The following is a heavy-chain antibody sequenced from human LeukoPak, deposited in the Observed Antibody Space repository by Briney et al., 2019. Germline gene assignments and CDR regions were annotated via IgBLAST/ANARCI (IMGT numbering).Heavy chain of an antibody. D-gene: IGHD3-3*01. V-gene: IGHV3-11*01. Sequence: GGSLRLSCAASGFTFSDYYMSWIRQAPGKGLEWVSYISSSGSTIYYADSVKGRFTISRDNAKNSLYLQMNSLRAEDTAVYYCARGYTIFDLPVDTAWFDPWGQGTLVTVSS. CDR2: ISSSGSTI. J-gene: IGHJ5*02. CDR1: GFTFSDYY. CDR3: ARGYTIFDLPVDTAWFDP.